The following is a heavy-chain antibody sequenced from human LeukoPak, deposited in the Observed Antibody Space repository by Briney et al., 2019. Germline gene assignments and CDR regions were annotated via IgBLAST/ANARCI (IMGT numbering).Heavy chain of an antibody. J-gene: IGHJ4*02. V-gene: IGHV3-30*18. CDR3: AKDRAGYSSGGGFDY. D-gene: IGHD6-19*01. CDR2: ISYDGSNK. Sequence: GGSLRLSCAAPGFTFSSYGMHWVRQAPGKGLEWVAVISYDGSNKYYADSVKGRFTISRDNSKNTLYLQMNSLRAEDTAVYYCAKDRAGYSSGGGFDYWGQGTLVTVSS. CDR1: GFTFSSYG.